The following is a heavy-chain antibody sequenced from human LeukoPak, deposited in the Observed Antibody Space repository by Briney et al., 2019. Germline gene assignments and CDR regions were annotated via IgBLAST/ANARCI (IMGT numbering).Heavy chain of an antibody. CDR3: ARQRYSDY. D-gene: IGHD2-15*01. CDR2: NKEDVSEM. J-gene: IGHJ4*02. CDR1: GFLFSTYC. Sequence: QPGGSLRLFCAASGFLFSTYCMTWARHSTGKGLECRANNKEDVSEMSYVYCVKGRFTISRDNAKMSLSLEMRSQRAEDTAVYYCARQRYSDYWGQGTLVTVSS. V-gene: IGHV3-7*01.